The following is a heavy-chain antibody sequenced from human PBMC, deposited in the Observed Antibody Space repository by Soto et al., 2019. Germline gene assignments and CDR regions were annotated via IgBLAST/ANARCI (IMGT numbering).Heavy chain of an antibody. J-gene: IGHJ5*02. CDR1: GGSISSSSYY. D-gene: IGHD4-17*01. Sequence: QLQLQESGPGLVKPSETLSLTCTVSGGSISSSSYYWGWIRQPPGKGLEWIGSIYYSGSTYYNPSPKSRITISVDTSKNHFSLNLTSVTAADTAVYFCARHLSGDYPNSNWFDPWGQGTLVTVSS. V-gene: IGHV4-39*01. CDR2: IYYSGST. CDR3: ARHLSGDYPNSNWFDP.